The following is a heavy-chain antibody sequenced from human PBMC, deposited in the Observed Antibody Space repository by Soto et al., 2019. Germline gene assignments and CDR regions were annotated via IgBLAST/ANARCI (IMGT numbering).Heavy chain of an antibody. CDR3: AMGGDYYDSSGYPQGFDY. J-gene: IGHJ4*02. CDR2: IYYSGST. V-gene: IGHV4-31*03. D-gene: IGHD3-22*01. Sequence: SETLSLTCTVSGGSISSGGYYWSWIRQHPGKGLEWIGYIYYSGSTYYNPSLKSRVTISVDTSKNQFSLKLSSVTAADTAVYYCAMGGDYYDSSGYPQGFDYWGQGTLVTAPQ. CDR1: GGSISSGGYY.